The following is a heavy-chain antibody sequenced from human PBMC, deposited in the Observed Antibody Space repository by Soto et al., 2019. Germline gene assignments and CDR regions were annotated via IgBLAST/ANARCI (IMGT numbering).Heavy chain of an antibody. V-gene: IGHV4-31*03. CDR3: ARTRSGYYPKGADYGMDV. J-gene: IGHJ6*02. D-gene: IGHD3-22*01. Sequence: QVQLQESGPGLVKPSQTLSLTCTVSGGSISSGGYYWSWIRQHPGKGLEWIGYIYYSGSTYYNPSLTSRVTISVDTSKNQFSLKRSSVTAADTAVYYCARTRSGYYPKGADYGMDVWGQGTTVTVSS. CDR1: GGSISSGGYY. CDR2: IYYSGST.